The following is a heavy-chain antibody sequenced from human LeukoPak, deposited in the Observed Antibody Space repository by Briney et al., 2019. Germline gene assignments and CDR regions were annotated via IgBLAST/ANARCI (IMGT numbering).Heavy chain of an antibody. CDR3: TTEGVLTGDGEMDC. J-gene: IGHJ4*02. CDR2: IKSKTDGGTT. CDR1: GFTFSNAW. D-gene: IGHD7-27*01. Sequence: GGSLRLSCAASGFTFSNAWMSWVRQAPGKGLEWVGRIKSKTDGGTTDYAAPVKGRFTISRDDSKNTLYLQMNSLKTEDTAVYYCTTEGVLTGDGEMDCWGQGTLVTVSS. V-gene: IGHV3-15*01.